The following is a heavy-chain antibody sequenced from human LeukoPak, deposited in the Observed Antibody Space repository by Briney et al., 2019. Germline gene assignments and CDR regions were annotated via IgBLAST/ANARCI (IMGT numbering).Heavy chain of an antibody. CDR2: IIPIFGTA. D-gene: IGHD2-2*01. V-gene: IGHV1-69*13. CDR3: ALLRCSSTSGYRAPDY. Sequence: SVKVSCKASGGTFSSYAISWVRQPPGQGLEWMGGIIPIFGTANYAEKLQGRVTITADESTHTAHMELSSLSSEDNAVYYCALLRCSSTSGYRAPDYWGQGTLGTVSS. J-gene: IGHJ4*02. CDR1: GGTFSSYA.